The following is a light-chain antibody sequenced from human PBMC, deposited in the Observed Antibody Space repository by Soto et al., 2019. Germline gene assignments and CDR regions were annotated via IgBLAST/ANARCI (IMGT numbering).Light chain of an antibody. CDR3: QQYNNWPRT. V-gene: IGKV3-15*01. J-gene: IGKJ1*01. Sequence: EIVMTQSPATLSVSPGERAILSCRASQSVNSNLAWYQQKPGQGPRLLIYGAFTRATGIPARFSGSGSGTEFTLPISSLQSEDVAVYYCQQYNNWPRTFGQGTKVEIK. CDR2: GAF. CDR1: QSVNSN.